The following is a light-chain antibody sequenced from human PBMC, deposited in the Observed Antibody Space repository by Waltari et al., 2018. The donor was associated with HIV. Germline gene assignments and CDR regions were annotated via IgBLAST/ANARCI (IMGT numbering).Light chain of an antibody. CDR2: GVS. CDR1: SHLVDFYNF. CDR3: SSFASQGTLV. Sequence: QSPLSQPASVSGSPGQSINISCTGVSHLVDFYNFVSWYHPPPGKAPQLILYGVSARPSGVSSRFSGSKSGATASLTISGLQAEDEAHYFCSSFASQGTLVFGGGTKLTVL. J-gene: IGLJ2*01. V-gene: IGLV2-14*01.